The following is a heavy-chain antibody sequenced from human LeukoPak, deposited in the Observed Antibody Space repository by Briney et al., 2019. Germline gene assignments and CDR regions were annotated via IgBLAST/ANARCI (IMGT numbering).Heavy chain of an antibody. CDR3: ARAKRLLGEYGY. Sequence: ASVKVSCKASGYTLTSYAMHWVRQAPGQRLEWMGWINAGNGNTKYSQEFQGRVTITRDTSASTAYMELRSLRSDDTAVYYCARAKRLLGEYGYWGQGTLVTVSS. CDR1: GYTLTSYA. J-gene: IGHJ4*02. D-gene: IGHD3-10*01. V-gene: IGHV1-3*01. CDR2: INAGNGNT.